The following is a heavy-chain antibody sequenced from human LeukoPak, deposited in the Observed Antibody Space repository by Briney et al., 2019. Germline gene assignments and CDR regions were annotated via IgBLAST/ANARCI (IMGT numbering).Heavy chain of an antibody. CDR2: ISGDGGST. V-gene: IGHV3-43*02. CDR3: AKVLEPDYYYYYMDV. D-gene: IGHD1-1*01. J-gene: IGHJ6*03. CDR1: GFTFDDYA. Sequence: GGSLRLSCAASGFTFDDYAMHWVRQAPGKGLEWVSRISGDGGSTYYADSVKGRFTISRDNSKNSLYLQMNSLRTEDTALYYCAKVLEPDYYYYYMDVWGKGTTVTVSS.